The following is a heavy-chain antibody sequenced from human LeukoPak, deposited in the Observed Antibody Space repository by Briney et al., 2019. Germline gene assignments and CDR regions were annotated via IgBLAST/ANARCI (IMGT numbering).Heavy chain of an antibody. D-gene: IGHD2-21*02. CDR2: IIPILGIA. CDR3: ASTVVTVGEGPYYYYGMDV. V-gene: IGHV1-69*04. J-gene: IGHJ6*02. Sequence: SVNVSCKASGGTFSIYAISWVRQAPGQGLEWMGRIIPILGIANYAQKFQGRVTITADKSTSTAYMELSSLRSEDTAVYYCASTVVTVGEGPYYYYGMDVWGQGTTVTVSS. CDR1: GGTFSIYA.